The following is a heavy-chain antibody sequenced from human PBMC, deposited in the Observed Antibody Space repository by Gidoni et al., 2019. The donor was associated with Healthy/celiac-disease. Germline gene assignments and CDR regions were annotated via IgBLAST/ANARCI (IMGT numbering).Heavy chain of an antibody. CDR3: ARVLSGSSGYYYSYYYYGMDV. Sequence: EVQLVESGGGVVRPGGSLRLSCAASGFTFDDYGMSWVRQAPGKGLEWVSGINWNGGSTGYADSVKGRFTISRDNAKNSLYLQMNSLRAEDTALYYCARVLSGSSGYYYSYYYYGMDVWGQGTTVTVSS. J-gene: IGHJ6*02. V-gene: IGHV3-20*04. CDR1: GFTFDDYG. CDR2: INWNGGST. D-gene: IGHD3-22*01.